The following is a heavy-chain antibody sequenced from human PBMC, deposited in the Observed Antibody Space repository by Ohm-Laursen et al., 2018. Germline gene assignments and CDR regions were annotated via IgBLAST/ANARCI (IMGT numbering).Heavy chain of an antibody. CDR3: AREVGLDV. J-gene: IGHJ6*02. D-gene: IGHD1-26*01. Sequence: SLRLSCTASGFSFSSYAMGWVRQAPGKGLEWVSSISSSSSYIYYADSVKGRFTISRDNAKNSLYLQMNSLRAEDTAVYYCAREVGLDVWGQGTTVTVSS. CDR1: GFSFSSYA. V-gene: IGHV3-21*01. CDR2: ISSSSSYI.